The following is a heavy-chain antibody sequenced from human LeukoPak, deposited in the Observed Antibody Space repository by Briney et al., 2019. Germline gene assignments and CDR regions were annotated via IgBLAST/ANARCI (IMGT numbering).Heavy chain of an antibody. V-gene: IGHV1-46*01. CDR2: INPSGGST. CDR3: ARDLFYYGSGSYFAFDI. CDR1: GYTFTSYY. D-gene: IGHD3-10*01. J-gene: IGHJ3*02. Sequence: ASVKVSCKASGYTFTSYYMHWVRQAPGQGLEWMGIINPSGGSTSYAQKFQGRVTMTRDTSTSTVYMELSSLRSEDTAVYYCARDLFYYGSGSYFAFDIWGQGTMVTVSS.